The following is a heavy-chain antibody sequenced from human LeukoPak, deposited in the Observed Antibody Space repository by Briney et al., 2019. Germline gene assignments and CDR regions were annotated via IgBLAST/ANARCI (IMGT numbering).Heavy chain of an antibody. CDR2: IYGDGRI. J-gene: IGHJ4*02. D-gene: IGHD5-18*01. V-gene: IGHV3-53*01. CDR3: ARESGYSYGLAGFFDY. Sequence: PGGSLRLSCAASGFTVTSHYMSWVRQAPGKGLEWVSVIYGDGRIHYADSVKGRFTISRDDSKNTLYLQMNSLRAEDTAVYYCARESGYSYGLAGFFDYWGQGTLVTVSS. CDR1: GFTVTSHY.